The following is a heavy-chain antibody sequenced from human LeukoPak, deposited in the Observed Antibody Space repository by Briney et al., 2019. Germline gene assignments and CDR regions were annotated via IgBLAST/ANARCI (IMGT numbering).Heavy chain of an antibody. V-gene: IGHV3-30*18. J-gene: IGHJ4*02. Sequence: GRSLRLSCAASGFTFSSYGMHWVRQAPGKGLEWVAVISYDGSNKYYADSVKGRFTISRDNSKNTLYLQMNSQRAEDTAVYYCAKASHDYGDYEDYWGQGTLVTVSS. CDR1: GFTFSSYG. CDR3: AKASHDYGDYEDY. D-gene: IGHD4-17*01. CDR2: ISYDGSNK.